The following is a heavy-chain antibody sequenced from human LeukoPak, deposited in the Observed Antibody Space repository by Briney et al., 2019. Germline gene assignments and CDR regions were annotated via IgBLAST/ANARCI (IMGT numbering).Heavy chain of an antibody. V-gene: IGHV1-2*06. J-gene: IGHJ4*02. D-gene: IGHD3-10*01. CDR1: GYTFTGYY. CDR3: ARDQSEGSGFHDY. CDR2: INPNSGGT. Sequence: ASVKVSCKASGYTFTGYYMHWVRQAPGQGLEWMGRINPNSGGTNYAQKFQGRVTMTRDTPISTAYMELSRLRSDDTAVYYCARDQSEGSGFHDYWGQGTLVTVSS.